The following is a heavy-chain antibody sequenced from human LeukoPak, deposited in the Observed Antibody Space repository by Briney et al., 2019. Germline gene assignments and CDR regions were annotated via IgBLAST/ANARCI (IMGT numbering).Heavy chain of an antibody. CDR3: AKAGYCSSTSCYEGYYYGMDV. V-gene: IGHV3-23*01. Sequence: PGGSLRLSCAASGFTFSSYAMSWVRQAPGKGLEWVSSIGGSGGSTYYADSVKGRFTISRDNSKNTLYLQMNSLRAEDTAVYYCAKAGYCSSTSCYEGYYYGMDVWGQGTTVTVSS. CDR2: IGGSGGST. J-gene: IGHJ6*02. D-gene: IGHD2-2*03. CDR1: GFTFSSYA.